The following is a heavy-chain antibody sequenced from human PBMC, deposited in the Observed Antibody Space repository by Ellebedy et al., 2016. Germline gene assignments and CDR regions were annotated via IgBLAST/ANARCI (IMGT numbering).Heavy chain of an antibody. CDR3: ARGVGGTSLNWFDP. CDR1: GFSFSNYF. V-gene: IGHV3-21*06. Sequence: GESLKISXATSGFSFSNYFMTWIRRAPGKGLEWVSSIDSSGSKIYYADSLKGRFTISRDNAKNSLYLQMNSLRAEDTAVYYCARGVGGTSLNWFDPWGQGTLVTVSS. CDR2: IDSSGSKI. J-gene: IGHJ5*02. D-gene: IGHD3-16*01.